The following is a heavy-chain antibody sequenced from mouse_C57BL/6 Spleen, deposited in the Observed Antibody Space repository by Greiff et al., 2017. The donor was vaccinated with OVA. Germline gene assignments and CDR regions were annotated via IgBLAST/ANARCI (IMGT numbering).Heavy chain of an antibody. D-gene: IGHD1-1*01. Sequence: QVQLKESGPGLVQPSQSLSITCTVSGFSLTSYGVHWVRQSPGKGLEWLGVIWSGGSTDYNAAFISRLSISKDNSKSQVFFKMNSLQADDTAIYYCASTVVAGYYAMDYWGQGTSVTVSS. CDR3: ASTVVAGYYAMDY. J-gene: IGHJ4*01. V-gene: IGHV2-2*01. CDR2: IWSGGST. CDR1: GFSLTSYG.